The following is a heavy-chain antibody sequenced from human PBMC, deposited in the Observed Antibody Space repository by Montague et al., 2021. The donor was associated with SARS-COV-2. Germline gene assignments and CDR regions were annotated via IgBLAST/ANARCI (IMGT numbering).Heavy chain of an antibody. D-gene: IGHD3-22*01. CDR2: IYHSGST. CDR1: GYSISSGYY. V-gene: IGHV4-38-2*02. Sequence: SETLSLTRTVSGYSISSGYYWGWIRQPPGRGLEWIGSIYHSGSTXYNPALKSRVTISVDTSKNQFSLKLSSVTAADTAVYYCARVRSITMIVVVITPMGWFDPWGQGTLVTVSS. J-gene: IGHJ5*02. CDR3: ARVRSITMIVVVITPMGWFDP.